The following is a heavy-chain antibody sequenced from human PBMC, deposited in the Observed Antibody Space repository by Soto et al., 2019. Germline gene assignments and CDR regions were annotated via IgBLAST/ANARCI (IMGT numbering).Heavy chain of an antibody. CDR1: GFPFSSYS. V-gene: IGHV3-21*01. CDR2: ISSSSSYI. J-gene: IGHJ6*02. Sequence: GGSLGLCFAACGFPFSSYSMNGVRQAPGKGLEWVSSISSSSSYIYHADSVKGRFTISRDNAKNSLYLQMNSLRAEDTAVYYCARDPSTLNYGMDVWGQGTTVTVYS. CDR3: ARDPSTLNYGMDV.